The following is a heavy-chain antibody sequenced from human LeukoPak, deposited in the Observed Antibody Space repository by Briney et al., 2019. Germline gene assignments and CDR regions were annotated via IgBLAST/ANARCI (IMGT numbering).Heavy chain of an antibody. V-gene: IGHV1-18*04. CDR2: ISAYNGNT. CDR1: GYTFTSYG. CDR3: ARDFTQPAYGSGSYYNPPTDY. D-gene: IGHD3-10*01. Sequence: ASVKVSCKASGYTFTSYGISWVRQAPGQGLEWMGWISAYNGNTNYAQKLQGRVTMTTDTSTSTAYMELRSLRSDDTAVYYCARDFTQPAYGSGSYYNPPTDYWGQGTLVTVS. J-gene: IGHJ4*02.